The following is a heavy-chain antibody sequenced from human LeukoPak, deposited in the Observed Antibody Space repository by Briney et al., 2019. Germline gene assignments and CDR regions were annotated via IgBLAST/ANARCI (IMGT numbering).Heavy chain of an antibody. V-gene: IGHV3-48*03. CDR3: ARDQTYYDFWSGYPNPFDY. Sequence: PGGSLRLSCAASGFTFSSYEMNWVRQAPGKGLEWVSYISSGGNTIYYADSVKGRFTISRDNAKNSLYLQMNSLRAEDTAVYYCARDQTYYDFWSGYPNPFDYWGQGTLVTVSS. CDR1: GFTFSSYE. CDR2: ISSGGNTI. D-gene: IGHD3-3*01. J-gene: IGHJ4*02.